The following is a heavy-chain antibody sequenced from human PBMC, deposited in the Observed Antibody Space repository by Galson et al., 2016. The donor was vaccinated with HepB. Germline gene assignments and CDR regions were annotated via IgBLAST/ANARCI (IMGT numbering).Heavy chain of an antibody. D-gene: IGHD3-10*01. CDR2: INPNSGGT. CDR3: AREYYYGSGSYWGDWFDP. Sequence: SVKVSCKASGYTFTGYYMHWVRRAPGQGLEWMGRINPNSGGTTYAQKFQGRVTMTRATSISTAPMELSILRSDDTAVYYCAREYYYGSGSYWGDWFDPWGQGTLVTVSS. J-gene: IGHJ5*02. CDR1: GYTFTGYY. V-gene: IGHV1-2*06.